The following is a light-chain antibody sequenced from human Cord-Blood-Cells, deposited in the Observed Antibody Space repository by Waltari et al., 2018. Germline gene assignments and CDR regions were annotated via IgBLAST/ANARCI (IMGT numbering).Light chain of an antibody. CDR3: SSYTSSSTLV. CDR2: DVS. CDR1: SSDVGGYNY. Sequence: QSVLTQPASVSGSPGQSITISCTGPSSDVGGYNYVPWYQPHPGKAPKLMIYDVSNRPSGVSNRFSGYKSGNTASLTISGLQAEDEADYYCSSYTSSSTLVFGGGTKLTVL. J-gene: IGLJ2*01. V-gene: IGLV2-14*01.